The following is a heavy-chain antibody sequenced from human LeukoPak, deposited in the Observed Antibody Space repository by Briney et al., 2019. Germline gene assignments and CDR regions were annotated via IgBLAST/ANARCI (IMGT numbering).Heavy chain of an antibody. Sequence: SVKVSCKASGGSFGDIAIIRVRQAPGHGLEWMGRSVPMSDTKDYAQKFQGRVTFTTDESTTTAHMELSNLSPEDTAVYYCAATSIIFNWFDPWGQGTLVAVSS. J-gene: IGHJ5*02. CDR1: GGSFGDIA. V-gene: IGHV1-69*05. CDR3: AATSIIFNWFDP. CDR2: SVPMSDTK. D-gene: IGHD1-14*01.